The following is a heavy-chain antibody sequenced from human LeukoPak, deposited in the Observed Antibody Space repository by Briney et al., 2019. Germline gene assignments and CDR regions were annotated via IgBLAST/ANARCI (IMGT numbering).Heavy chain of an antibody. CDR1: GGSISSYY. J-gene: IGHJ4*02. CDR3: ARVNKIVGVVGRGPFDF. Sequence: PPETLSLTCTVSGGSISSYYWNWIRQPPGKGLEWIGYIYYSGNTNYNPSLKSRVTISVDTSKNQVSLKLSSVTAADTAVYYCARVNKIVGVVGRGPFDFWGRGTLVTVSS. V-gene: IGHV4-59*12. CDR2: IYYSGNT. D-gene: IGHD2-15*01.